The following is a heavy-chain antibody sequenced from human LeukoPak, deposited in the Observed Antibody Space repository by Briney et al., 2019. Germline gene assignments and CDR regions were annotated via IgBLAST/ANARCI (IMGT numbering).Heavy chain of an antibody. Sequence: GRSLRLSCAASGFTFDDYAMHWVRKAPGKGLEGVAAVWYDGTNENYADSVKGRFTISRDNSKNTLYLQMNSLRAEDTAVYYCARTTGYGAYGTNTNFDYWGQGTLVTVSS. V-gene: IGHV3-33*08. CDR1: GFTFDDYA. J-gene: IGHJ4*02. CDR3: ARTTGYGAYGTNTNFDY. D-gene: IGHD5-12*01. CDR2: VWYDGTNE.